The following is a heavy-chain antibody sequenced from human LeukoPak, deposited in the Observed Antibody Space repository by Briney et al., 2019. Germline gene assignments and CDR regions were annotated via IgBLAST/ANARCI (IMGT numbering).Heavy chain of an antibody. Sequence: LRLSCAASGFTFSDYYMNWIRQPPGKGLEWIGYIYYSGSTYYNPSLKSRVTISVDTSKNQFSLRLSPATAADTAVYYCASLPRSGFPYYFDYWGQGTLVTVSS. CDR2: IYYSGST. D-gene: IGHD3-3*01. CDR3: ASLPRSGFPYYFDY. CDR1: GFTFSDYY. J-gene: IGHJ4*02. V-gene: IGHV4-30-4*08.